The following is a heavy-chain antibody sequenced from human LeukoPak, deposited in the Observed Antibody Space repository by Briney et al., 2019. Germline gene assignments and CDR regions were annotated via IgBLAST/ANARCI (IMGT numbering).Heavy chain of an antibody. J-gene: IGHJ4*02. Sequence: PGGSLRLSCAASGFTFSSYAMSWVRQPPGKGLEWIGEINHSGSTNYNPSLKSRVTISVDTSKNQFSLKLSSVTAADTAVYYCARGYYGSGSYFDYWGQGTLVTVSS. D-gene: IGHD3-10*01. CDR1: GFTFSSYA. V-gene: IGHV4-34*01. CDR2: INHSGST. CDR3: ARGYYGSGSYFDY.